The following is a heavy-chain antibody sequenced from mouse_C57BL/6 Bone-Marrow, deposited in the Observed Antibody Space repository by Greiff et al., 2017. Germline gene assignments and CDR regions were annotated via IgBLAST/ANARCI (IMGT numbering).Heavy chain of an antibody. CDR3: AKRDGYDGYFDG. Sequence: VMLVESGPGLVQPSQSLSITCPVSGFSLTSYGVHWVRQCPGKGMEWLGVIRRGGRTDYNAAFMSRLGITTDNSKSPVFFKMNSLQAEDTAIYCCAKRDGYDGYFDGWGTGTTVTVSS. D-gene: IGHD2-2*01. CDR1: GFSLTSYG. J-gene: IGHJ1*03. CDR2: IRRGGRT. V-gene: IGHV2-5*01.